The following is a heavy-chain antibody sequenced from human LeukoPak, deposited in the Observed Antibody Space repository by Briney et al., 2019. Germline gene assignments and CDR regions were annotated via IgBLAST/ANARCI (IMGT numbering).Heavy chain of an antibody. V-gene: IGHV3-21*01. D-gene: IGHD3-22*01. J-gene: IGHJ4*02. CDR2: ISSSSSYI. CDR1: GFTFSSYS. Sequence: GGSLRLSCAASGFTFSSYSVICVRQSPGKGREWVLSISSSSSYIYYADSVKGRFTISRDNAKSSLYLQMNSLRAEDTAVYYCARVRGYDSSGYSNWGQGTLVTVSS. CDR3: ARVRGYDSSGYSN.